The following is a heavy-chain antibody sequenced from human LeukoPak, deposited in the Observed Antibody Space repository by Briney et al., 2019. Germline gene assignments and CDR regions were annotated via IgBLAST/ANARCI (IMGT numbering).Heavy chain of an antibody. Sequence: PSETLSLTCTVSGGSINSGSYYWTWIRQPAGKGLEWIGRIYTSGDTNYKPSLKSRVTISVDASKNQFSLRLGSVTAADTAVYYCAREESDWSSLGYYYHYMDAWGKGTTVTISS. J-gene: IGHJ6*03. CDR1: GGSINSGSYY. V-gene: IGHV4-61*02. D-gene: IGHD3-9*01. CDR2: IYTSGDT. CDR3: AREESDWSSLGYYYHYMDA.